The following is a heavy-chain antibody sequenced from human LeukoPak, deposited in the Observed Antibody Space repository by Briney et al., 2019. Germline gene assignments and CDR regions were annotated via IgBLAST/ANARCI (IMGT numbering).Heavy chain of an antibody. CDR1: GYTFTNYG. V-gene: IGHV1-18*01. J-gene: IGHJ4*02. D-gene: IGHD2-15*01. Sequence: AASVKVSCKASGYTFTNYGISWVRQAPGQGLECMGWISAYNGNTKYVQKFQGRVTMTRDTSTSTVYMELSSLRSEDTAVYYCARDSGDIVVVVAATPPTYYFDYWGQGTLVTVSS. CDR2: ISAYNGNT. CDR3: ARDSGDIVVVVAATPPTYYFDY.